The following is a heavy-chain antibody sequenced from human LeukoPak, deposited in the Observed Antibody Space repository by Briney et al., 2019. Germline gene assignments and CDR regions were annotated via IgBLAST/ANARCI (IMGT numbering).Heavy chain of an antibody. J-gene: IGHJ3*02. CDR1: VGSISSSSYY. CDR2: IYYSGST. V-gene: IGHV4-61*01. CDR3: ARDGKIWFGEGDAFDI. Sequence: SETLSLTCTVSVGSISSSSYYWSWIRQPPGEGLEWIGYIYYSGSTNYNPSRKGRVTITVYTSKNQFSLKQSSVPAAGPAVYSCARDGKIWFGEGDAFDIWGQGTMVTVSS. D-gene: IGHD3-10*01.